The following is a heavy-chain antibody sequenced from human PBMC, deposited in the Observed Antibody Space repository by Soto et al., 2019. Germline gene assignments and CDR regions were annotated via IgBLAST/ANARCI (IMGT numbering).Heavy chain of an antibody. CDR1: GFTFTSSA. J-gene: IGHJ6*02. Sequence: ASVKVSCKASGFTFTSSAVQWVRQARGQRLEWIGWIVVGSGNTNYAQKFQERVTITRDMSTSTAYMELSSLRSEDTAVYYCAANSYCSSTSCYTGYYGMDVWGQGTTVTVSS. D-gene: IGHD2-2*02. CDR3: AANSYCSSTSCYTGYYGMDV. CDR2: IVVGSGNT. V-gene: IGHV1-58*01.